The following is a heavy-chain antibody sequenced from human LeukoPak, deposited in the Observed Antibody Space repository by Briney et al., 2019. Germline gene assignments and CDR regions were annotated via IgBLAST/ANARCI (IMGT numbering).Heavy chain of an antibody. J-gene: IGHJ4*02. CDR3: AKPSTYYYDSSGYPDY. CDR1: GFTFSSYA. V-gene: IGHV3-23*01. Sequence: GGSLRLSCAASGFTFSSYAMSWVRQAPGKALEWVSAISGSGGSTYYADSVKGRFTISRDNSKNTLYLQMNSLRAEDTAVYYCAKPSTYYYDSSGYPDYWGQGTLVTVSS. D-gene: IGHD3-22*01. CDR2: ISGSGGST.